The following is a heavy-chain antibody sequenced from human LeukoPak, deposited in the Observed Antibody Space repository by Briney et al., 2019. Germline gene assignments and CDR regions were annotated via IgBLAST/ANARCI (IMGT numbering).Heavy chain of an antibody. J-gene: IGHJ6*02. D-gene: IGHD3-22*01. CDR2: IYYSGST. Sequence: PSETLSLTCTVSGGSISSYYWSWIRQPPGKGLEWIGYIYYSGSTNYNPSLKSRVTISVDTSKNQFSLKLSSVTAADTAVYYCARLNYDSSGYYFGYYYYGMDVWGQGTTVTVSS. CDR3: ARLNYDSSGYYFGYYYYGMDV. CDR1: GGSISSYY. V-gene: IGHV4-59*08.